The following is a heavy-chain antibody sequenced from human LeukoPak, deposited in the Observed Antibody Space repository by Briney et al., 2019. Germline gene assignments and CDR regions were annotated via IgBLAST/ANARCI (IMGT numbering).Heavy chain of an antibody. CDR2: INPSGGST. D-gene: IGHD6-19*01. Sequence: ASVKVSCKASGYTFTSYYMHWVRQAPGQGLEWMGIINPSGGSTSYAQKFQGRVTMTRDTSTSTVYMELSSLRSDDTAVYYCARDRPYISGWYNNDYWGQGTLVTVSS. J-gene: IGHJ4*02. V-gene: IGHV1-46*01. CDR1: GYTFTSYY. CDR3: ARDRPYISGWYNNDY.